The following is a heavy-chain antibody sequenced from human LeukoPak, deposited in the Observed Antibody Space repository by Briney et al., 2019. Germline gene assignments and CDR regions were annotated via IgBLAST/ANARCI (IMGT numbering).Heavy chain of an antibody. D-gene: IGHD3-22*01. J-gene: IGHJ4*02. CDR1: GFTFSDYY. Sequence: EGSLRLSCAASGFTFSDYYMSWIRQAPGKGLEWVSYISSSGSTIYYADSVKGRFTISRDNAKNSLYLQMNSLRAEDTAVYYCARDYYYDSSGYQAESAFDYWGQGTLVTVSS. V-gene: IGHV3-11*01. CDR3: ARDYYYDSSGYQAESAFDY. CDR2: ISSSGSTI.